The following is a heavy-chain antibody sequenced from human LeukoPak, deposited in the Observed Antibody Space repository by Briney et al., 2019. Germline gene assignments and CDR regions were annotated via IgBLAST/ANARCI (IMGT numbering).Heavy chain of an antibody. V-gene: IGHV3-7*05. Sequence: GGSLRLSCAASGFTFSSYAMSWVRQAPGKGLEWVANIKQDGSDKYYVDPVKGRFTISRDNAKNSLYLQMNSLRAEDTAVYYCARDLDYWGQGTLVTVSS. CDR2: IKQDGSDK. CDR1: GFTFSSYA. J-gene: IGHJ4*02. CDR3: ARDLDY.